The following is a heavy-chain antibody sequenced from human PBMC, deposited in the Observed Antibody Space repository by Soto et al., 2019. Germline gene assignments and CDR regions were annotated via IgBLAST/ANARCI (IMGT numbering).Heavy chain of an antibody. CDR3: ARVDTKRRGYSYGLYYYYGMDV. J-gene: IGHJ6*02. CDR1: GGSISSYY. D-gene: IGHD5-18*01. CDR2: IYYSGST. V-gene: IGHV4-59*01. Sequence: PSETLSLTCTVSGGSISSYYWSWIRQPPGKGLEWIGYIYYSGSTNYNPSLKSRVTISVDTSKNQFSLKLSSVTAADTAVYYCARVDTKRRGYSYGLYYYYGMDVWGQGTTVTVS.